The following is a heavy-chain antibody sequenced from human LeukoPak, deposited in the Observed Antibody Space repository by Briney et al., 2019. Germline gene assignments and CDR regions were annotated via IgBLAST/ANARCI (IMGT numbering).Heavy chain of an antibody. CDR2: ISGSGGIT. J-gene: IGHJ4*02. CDR3: AKGTVTTLLIDY. V-gene: IGHV3-23*01. Sequence: PGGSLRLSCAASGFTFSTYAMSWVRLAPGKGLEWVSGISGSGGITYLADSVKGRFTISRDNSKNTLYLQMNSLRAEGTAVYYCAKGTVTTLLIDYWGQGTLVTVSS. D-gene: IGHD4-17*01. CDR1: GFTFSTYA.